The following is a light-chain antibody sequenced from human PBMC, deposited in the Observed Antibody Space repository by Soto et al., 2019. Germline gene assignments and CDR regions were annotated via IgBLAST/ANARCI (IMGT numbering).Light chain of an antibody. CDR3: QQYGSLWYT. Sequence: EIVLTQSPGTLSLSPGERATLSCRASHSVSSFYLAWYQQKPGQAPRLLINGAANRATGIPDRFSGSGSGTDFTLTISRLEPEDFAVYYCQQYGSLWYTFGQGTKLEIK. V-gene: IGKV3-20*01. CDR1: HSVSSFY. CDR2: GAA. J-gene: IGKJ2*01.